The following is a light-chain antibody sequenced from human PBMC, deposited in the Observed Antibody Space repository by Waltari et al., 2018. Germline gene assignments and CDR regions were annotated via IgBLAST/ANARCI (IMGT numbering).Light chain of an antibody. Sequence: QSVLTQPPSVSGAPGQRVTISCTGSSSNIGAGYDVNWYHQLPGKAPKLLIHGNSNRPSGVPDRISGSKSGTSASLAITGLQAEDEADYYCQSYDSSLGGSVFGGGTKLTVL. V-gene: IGLV1-40*01. CDR2: GNS. CDR1: SSNIGAGYD. J-gene: IGLJ2*01. CDR3: QSYDSSLGGSV.